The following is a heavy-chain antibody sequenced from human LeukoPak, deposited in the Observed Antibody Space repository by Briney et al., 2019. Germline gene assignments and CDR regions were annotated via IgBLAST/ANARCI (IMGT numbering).Heavy chain of an antibody. J-gene: IGHJ4*02. V-gene: IGHV3-23*01. D-gene: IGHD5-18*01. CDR2: IFGSGGSP. CDR3: GKTTVGYSSGQKPAWPVDY. CDR1: GFTFGSHA. Sequence: QPGGSLRLSCEASGFTFGSHAMYWVRQAPGKGLEWVAGIFGSGGSPHYADSVKGRFTISRDNTRNTVYLQINSLRAEDTAVYYCGKTTVGYSSGQKPAWPVDYWGQGTLVTVSS.